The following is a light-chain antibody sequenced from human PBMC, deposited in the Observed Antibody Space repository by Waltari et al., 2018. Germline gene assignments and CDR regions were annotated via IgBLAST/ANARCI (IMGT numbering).Light chain of an antibody. Sequence: QSVLTQPPSVSGAPGQRVTISCTWSRPNIGSGYDVPWYQQLPGTAPKLLIYGNSNRPSGVPDRFSGSKSGTSASLAITGLQAEDEADYYCQSYDSSLSGYVFGTGTKVTVL. CDR2: GNS. CDR1: RPNIGSGYD. CDR3: QSYDSSLSGYV. J-gene: IGLJ1*01. V-gene: IGLV1-40*01.